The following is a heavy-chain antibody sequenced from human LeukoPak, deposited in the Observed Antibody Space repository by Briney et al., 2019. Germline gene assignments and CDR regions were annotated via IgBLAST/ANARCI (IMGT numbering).Heavy chain of an antibody. J-gene: IGHJ4*02. V-gene: IGHV4-59*05. CDR3: ARYVVYGSGKYYFDY. D-gene: IGHD3-10*01. CDR1: GGSISRYY. Sequence: SETLSLTCTVSGGSISRYYWSWIRQPPGKELEWIASINYSGSTYYNPSLKSPVTISVDTSKNQFSLRLSSVTAADTAVYFCARYVVYGSGKYYFDYWGQGSLVTVSS. CDR2: INYSGST.